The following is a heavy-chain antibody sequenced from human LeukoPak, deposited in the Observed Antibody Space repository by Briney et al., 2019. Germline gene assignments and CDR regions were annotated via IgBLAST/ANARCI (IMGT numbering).Heavy chain of an antibody. D-gene: IGHD6-19*01. CDR3: ARDCPSKQWLAPYYYYGMDV. Sequence: GGSLRLSCAASGFTFSSYSMNWVRPAPGKGLEWVSSISSSSSYIYYADSVKGRFTTSRDNAKNSLYLQMNSLRAEDTAVYYCARDCPSKQWLAPYYYYGMDVWGQGTTVTVSS. V-gene: IGHV3-21*01. CDR2: ISSSSSYI. CDR1: GFTFSSYS. J-gene: IGHJ6*02.